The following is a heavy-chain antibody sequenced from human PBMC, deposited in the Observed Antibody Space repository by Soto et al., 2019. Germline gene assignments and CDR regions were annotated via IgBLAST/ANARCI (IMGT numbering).Heavy chain of an antibody. CDR3: ASEPPAEDGKIDS. Sequence: QVQLQESGPGLVKPSQTLSLTCTVSGGSISSGDSYWSWIRQPPGKGLEWIGYIYHTGSTYYNPCLKSRVTRSVDTSKNQCSVNLSSVTAADTAVYYCASEPPAEDGKIDSWGQGSLVTVSS. CDR2: IYHTGST. V-gene: IGHV4-30-4*01. D-gene: IGHD6-19*01. CDR1: GGSISSGDSY. J-gene: IGHJ4*02.